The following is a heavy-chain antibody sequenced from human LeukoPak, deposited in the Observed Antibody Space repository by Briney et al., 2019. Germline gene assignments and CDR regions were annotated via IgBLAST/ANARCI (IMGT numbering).Heavy chain of an antibody. Sequence: ASVKVSCKASGYTFTSYYMHLVRQAPGQGLEWMGIINASGGSTSYAQKFQGRVTMTRDTSTSTVYMELSSLRSEDTAVYYCAREPMTTVAHFDYWGQGTLVTVSS. J-gene: IGHJ4*02. V-gene: IGHV1-46*01. CDR1: GYTFTSYY. CDR3: AREPMTTVAHFDY. D-gene: IGHD4-23*01. CDR2: INASGGST.